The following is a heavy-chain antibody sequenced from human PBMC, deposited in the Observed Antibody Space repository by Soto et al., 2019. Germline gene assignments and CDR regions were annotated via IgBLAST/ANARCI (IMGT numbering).Heavy chain of an antibody. CDR3: ARDSGSYEDY. V-gene: IGHV3-30-3*01. Sequence: QVQLVESGGGVVQPGRSLRLSCAASGFTFSSYAMHWVRQAPGKGLELVAVISYDGSNKYYADSVKGRFTISRDNSKNTLYLQMNSLRAEDTAVYYCARDSGSYEDYWGQGTLVTVSS. D-gene: IGHD1-26*01. CDR2: ISYDGSNK. J-gene: IGHJ4*02. CDR1: GFTFSSYA.